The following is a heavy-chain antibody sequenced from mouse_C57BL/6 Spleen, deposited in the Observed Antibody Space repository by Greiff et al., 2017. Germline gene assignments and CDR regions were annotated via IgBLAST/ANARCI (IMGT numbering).Heavy chain of an antibody. CDR3: ARLDAWFAY. J-gene: IGHJ3*01. CDR2: IWSGGST. CDR1: GFSLTSYG. Sequence: VQLQESGPGLVQPSQSLSITCTVSGFSLTSYGVHWVRQSPGKGLEWLGVIWSGGSTAYNAAFISRLSISKDNSKSQVFFKMNSLQADDTAIYYCARLDAWFAYWGQGTLVTVSA. V-gene: IGHV2-2*01.